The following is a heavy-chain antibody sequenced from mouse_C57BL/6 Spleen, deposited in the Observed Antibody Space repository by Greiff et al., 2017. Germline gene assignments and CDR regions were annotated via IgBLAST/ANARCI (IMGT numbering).Heavy chain of an antibody. D-gene: IGHD2-4*01. V-gene: IGHV1-55*01. CDR2: IYPGSGST. Sequence: QVQLQQPGAELVKPGASVKMSCKASGYTFTSYWITWVKQRPGQGLEWIGDIYPGSGSTNYNEKFKSKATLTVDTSSSTAYMQLSSLKSEDSAVYYVARVGYDYDGGYAMDYWGQGTSVTVSS. J-gene: IGHJ4*01. CDR1: GYTFTSYW. CDR3: ARVGYDYDGGYAMDY.